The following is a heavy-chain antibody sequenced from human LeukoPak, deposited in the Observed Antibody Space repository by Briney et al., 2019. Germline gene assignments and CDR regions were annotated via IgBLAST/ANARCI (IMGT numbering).Heavy chain of an antibody. V-gene: IGHV4-38-2*02. CDR2: IYHSGST. CDR3: ARRNGQDIVSTFRRRYYFDY. CDR1: GYSISSGYY. Sequence: SETLSLTCTVSGYSISSGYYWGWIRQPPGKGLEWIGSIYHSGSTYYNPSLKSRVTISINTSKNQFSLKLSSVTAADTAVYYCARRNGQDIVSTFRRRYYFDYWGQGTLVTVSS. D-gene: IGHD5/OR15-5a*01. J-gene: IGHJ4*02.